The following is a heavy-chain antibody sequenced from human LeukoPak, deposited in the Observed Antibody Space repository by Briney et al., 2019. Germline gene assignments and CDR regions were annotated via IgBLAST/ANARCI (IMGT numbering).Heavy chain of an antibody. D-gene: IGHD6-13*01. CDR3: AREDSSWSVFDP. J-gene: IGHJ5*02. CDR2: IYYSGST. Sequence: PSETLSLTCTVSGGSISSSNYYWGWIRQPPGKGLEWIGSIYYSGSTYYNPSLKSRVTISVDTSKNQFSLKLSSVTAADTAVYYCAREDSSWSVFDPWGQGTLVTVSS. V-gene: IGHV4-39*07. CDR1: GGSISSSNYY.